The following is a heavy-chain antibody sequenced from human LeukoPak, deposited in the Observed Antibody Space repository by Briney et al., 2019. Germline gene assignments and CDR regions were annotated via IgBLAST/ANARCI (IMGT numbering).Heavy chain of an antibody. D-gene: IGHD6-13*01. Sequence: GGSLRLSCAASGFTSSSYSMNWVRQAPGKGLEWVSSISSSSSYIYYADSVKGRFTISRDNAKNSLYLQMNSLRAEDTAVYYCATPNGAAAGRKDAFDIWGQGTMVTVSS. CDR2: ISSSSSYI. CDR1: GFTSSSYS. V-gene: IGHV3-21*01. CDR3: ATPNGAAAGRKDAFDI. J-gene: IGHJ3*02.